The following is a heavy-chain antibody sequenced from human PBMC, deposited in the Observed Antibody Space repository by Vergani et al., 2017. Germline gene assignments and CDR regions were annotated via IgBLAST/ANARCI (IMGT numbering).Heavy chain of an antibody. J-gene: IGHJ4*02. V-gene: IGHV3-23*01. CDR1: GFTFSSYA. D-gene: IGHD6-19*01. Sequence: EVQLLESGGGLVQPGGSLRLSCAASGFTFSSYAMSWVRQAPGKGLEWVSAISGSGGSTYYADSVKGRFTISRDNSKNTLYLQMNSLRAEDTAVYYWAKDGGSGWGGYYFDYWGQGTLVTVSS. CDR3: AKDGGSGWGGYYFDY. CDR2: ISGSGGST.